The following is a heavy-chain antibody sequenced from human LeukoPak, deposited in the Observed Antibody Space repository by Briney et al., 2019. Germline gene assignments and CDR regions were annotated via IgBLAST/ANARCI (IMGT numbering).Heavy chain of an antibody. V-gene: IGHV4-30-4*01. CDR3: ARGGTYYYDSSGFG. D-gene: IGHD3-22*01. Sequence: SETLSLTCTVSGGSISSYYWSWIRQPPGKGLEWIGYIYYSGSTYYNPSLKSRVTISVDTSKNQFSLKLSSVTAADTAVYYCARGGTYYYDSSGFGWGQGTLVTVSS. CDR1: GGSISSYY. CDR2: IYYSGST. J-gene: IGHJ4*02.